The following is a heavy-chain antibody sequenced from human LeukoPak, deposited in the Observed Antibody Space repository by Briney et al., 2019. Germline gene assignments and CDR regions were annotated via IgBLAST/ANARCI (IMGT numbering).Heavy chain of an antibody. D-gene: IGHD3-22*01. Sequence: ASVKVSCKASGYTFTSYDINWVRQATGQGLEWMGWMNPNSGNTGYAQKFQGRVTITRNTSISTAYMELSSLRSEDTAVYYCARGSDSSGYYYPEYYFDYWGQGTLVTVSS. V-gene: IGHV1-8*03. CDR3: ARGSDSSGYYYPEYYFDY. CDR2: MNPNSGNT. CDR1: GYTFTSYD. J-gene: IGHJ4*02.